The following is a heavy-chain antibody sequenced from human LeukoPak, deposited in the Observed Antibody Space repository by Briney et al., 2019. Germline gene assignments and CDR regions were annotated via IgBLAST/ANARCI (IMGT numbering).Heavy chain of an antibody. V-gene: IGHV1-18*01. Sequence: ASVTVSCKASGYTFTYNNISWMRQAPGQGLEWIGWINTKNGDTNYAQRLQGRATMTTDTPTNTAYMELRSLRSDDTAVYYCATIAAAGSRRDYWGQGTLVTVSS. D-gene: IGHD6-25*01. CDR3: ATIAAAGSRRDY. J-gene: IGHJ4*02. CDR1: GYTFTYNN. CDR2: INTKNGDT.